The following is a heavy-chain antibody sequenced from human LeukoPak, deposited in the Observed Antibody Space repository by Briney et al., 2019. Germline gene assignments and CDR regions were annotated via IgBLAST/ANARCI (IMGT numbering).Heavy chain of an antibody. V-gene: IGHV4-4*07. CDR2: IYTSGST. CDR3: ARDGDLDSITGTFDM. CDR1: GGSISSYY. J-gene: IGHJ3*02. D-gene: IGHD7-27*01. Sequence: SETLSLACTVSGGSISSYYWSWIRQPAGKGLEWIGRIYTSGSTNYNPSLKSRVTMSVDTSKNQFSLKLSSVTAADTAVYYCARDGDLDSITGTFDMWGQGTMVTVSS.